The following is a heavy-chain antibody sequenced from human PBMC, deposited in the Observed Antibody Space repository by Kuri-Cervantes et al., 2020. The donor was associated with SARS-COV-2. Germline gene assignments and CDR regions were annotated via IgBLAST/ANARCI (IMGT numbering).Heavy chain of an antibody. V-gene: IGHV1-46*01. D-gene: IGHD2-2*01. CDR2: INPSGGST. CDR1: GYTFTNYY. CDR3: VRHPDIVVVPAAIAASSGVFDY. Sequence: ASVKVSCKASGYTFTNYYMHWVRQAPGQGLEWMGIINPSGGSTSYAQKFQGRVTMTRDTSTSTVYMELSSLRSEDTAVYSCVRHPDIVVVPAAIAASSGVFDYWGQGTLVTVSS. J-gene: IGHJ4*02.